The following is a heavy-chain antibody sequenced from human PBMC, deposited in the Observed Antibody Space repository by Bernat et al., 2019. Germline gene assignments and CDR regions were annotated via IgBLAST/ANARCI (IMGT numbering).Heavy chain of an antibody. Sequence: EVQLVESGGGLVKPGGSLRLSCAASRFTFSSYTMNWVRQAPGQGLEWVSSISGSSAYIYYADSVEGRLTISRDNAKNSLYLQMNSLRAEDTAAYYCATGTYYYYYIDVWGKGTTVTVSS. CDR3: ATGTYYYYYIDV. J-gene: IGHJ6*03. V-gene: IGHV3-21*01. CDR1: RFTFSSYT. CDR2: ISGSSAYI.